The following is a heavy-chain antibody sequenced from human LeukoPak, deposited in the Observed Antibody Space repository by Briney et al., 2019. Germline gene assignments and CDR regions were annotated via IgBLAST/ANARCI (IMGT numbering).Heavy chain of an antibody. CDR3: AKDKYYGSGSDYWYFDL. V-gene: IGHV3-23*01. CDR1: GFTFRNYA. CDR2: ISESDGRT. Sequence: GGSLRLSCAASGFTFRNYAMTWVRQAPGKGLEWVSVISESDGRTFYADSVKGRFTISRDNAKNSLYLQMNSLRAEDTALYYCAKDKYYGSGSDYWYFDLWGRGTLVTVSS. D-gene: IGHD3-10*01. J-gene: IGHJ2*01.